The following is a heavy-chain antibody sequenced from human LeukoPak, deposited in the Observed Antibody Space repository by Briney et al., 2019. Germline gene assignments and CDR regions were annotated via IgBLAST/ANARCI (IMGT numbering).Heavy chain of an antibody. D-gene: IGHD3-22*01. CDR3: ARDRRVYYYDSSGHTRNMDV. CDR1: GFTFSDYT. CDR2: ISSSSSSI. J-gene: IGHJ6*03. V-gene: IGHV3-21*06. Sequence: GGSLRLSCAASGFTFSDYTMNWVRQAPGKGLEWVSFISSSSSSIKYADSVRGRFTISRDNAKNTLFLQLNSLRAEDTALYYCARDRRVYYYDSSGHTRNMDVWGKGTTVTVSS.